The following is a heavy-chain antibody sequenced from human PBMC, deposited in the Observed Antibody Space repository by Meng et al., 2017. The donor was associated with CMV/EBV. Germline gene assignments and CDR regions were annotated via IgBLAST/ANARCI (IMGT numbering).Heavy chain of an antibody. CDR2: IYYSGST. Sequence: ETLSLTCTVSGGSISSYYSSWIRPHPGKGLEWIGYIYYSGSTNYNPSLKSRVTISVDTSNNQFSLKLSSVTAADTAVYYCATSSYDYVWGSYRSGDYYGMDVWGQETTVTVSS. J-gene: IGHJ6*02. D-gene: IGHD3-16*02. CDR1: GGSISSYY. V-gene: IGHV4-59*01. CDR3: ATSSYDYVWGSYRSGDYYGMDV.